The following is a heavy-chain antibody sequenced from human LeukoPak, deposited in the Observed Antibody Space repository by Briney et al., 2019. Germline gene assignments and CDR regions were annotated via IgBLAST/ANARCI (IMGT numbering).Heavy chain of an antibody. J-gene: IGHJ3*02. D-gene: IGHD3-22*01. V-gene: IGHV3-21*01. CDR1: GFTFSSYS. Sequence: GGSLRLSCAASGFTFSSYSMDWVRQAPGKGLEWVSSISSSSSYIYYADSVKGRFTISRDNAKNSLYLQMNSLRAEDTAVYYCARVGYYDSSGYRAFDIWGQGTMVTVSS. CDR3: ARVGYYDSSGYRAFDI. CDR2: ISSSSSYI.